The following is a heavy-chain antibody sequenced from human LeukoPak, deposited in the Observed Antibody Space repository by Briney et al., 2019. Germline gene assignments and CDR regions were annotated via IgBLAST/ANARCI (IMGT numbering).Heavy chain of an antibody. CDR1: GFTLSSYS. V-gene: IGHV3-48*02. CDR2: ISSSSSTI. CDR3: ARDLSYYYDSSGYYFPGGDY. J-gene: IGHJ4*02. D-gene: IGHD3-22*01. Sequence: GGSLRLSCAASGFTLSSYSMNWVRQAPGKGLEWVSYISSSSSTIYYADSVKGRFTISRDNAKNSLYLQMNSLRDEDTAVYYCARDLSYYYDSSGYYFPGGDYWGQGTLVTVSS.